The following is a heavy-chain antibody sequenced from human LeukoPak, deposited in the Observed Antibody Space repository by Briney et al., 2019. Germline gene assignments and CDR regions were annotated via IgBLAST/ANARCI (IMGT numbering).Heavy chain of an antibody. CDR2: IDSTGST. D-gene: IGHD5-18*01. CDR3: ARRERLGYSYGRGTLDI. Sequence: GGSLRLSCVASGILVSSNYMSWVRQAPGKGLEWVSFIDSTGSTYYADSAKGRFTISRDNSRNTLYLQMNSLRVEDTAVYYCARRERLGYSYGRGTLDIWGQGTMVTVSS. V-gene: IGHV3-66*01. CDR1: GILVSSNY. J-gene: IGHJ3*02.